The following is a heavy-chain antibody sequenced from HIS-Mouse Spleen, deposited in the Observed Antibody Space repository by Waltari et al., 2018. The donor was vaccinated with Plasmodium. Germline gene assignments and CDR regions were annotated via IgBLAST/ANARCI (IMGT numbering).Heavy chain of an antibody. V-gene: IGHV1-2*02. Sequence: VQLVQSGAEVKKPGASVKVSCKASGSTFTGYYTHCVRLAPGQGLEWRGWINPNSGGTNYAQKFQGRVTMTRDTSISTAYMELSRLRSDDTAVYYCARVLGYKAAAGTFVEYFQHWGQGTLVTVSS. J-gene: IGHJ1*01. D-gene: IGHD6-13*01. CDR1: GSTFTGYY. CDR2: INPNSGGT. CDR3: ARVLGYKAAAGTFVEYFQH.